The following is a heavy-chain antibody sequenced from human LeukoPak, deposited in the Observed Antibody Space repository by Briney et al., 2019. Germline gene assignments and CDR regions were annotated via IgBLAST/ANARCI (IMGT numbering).Heavy chain of an antibody. J-gene: IGHJ2*01. CDR3: AKGPRAGLRYWYFDL. D-gene: IGHD2-21*02. Sequence: GGSLRLSCAASGLTFNTYAMSWVRQAPGKGLQWVSTVSGSGAGTFYGDPVKGRFTISRDNSNNTLFLQMNSLSADDTAVYFCAKGPRAGLRYWYFDLWGRGSLVTVSS. CDR1: GLTFNTYA. CDR2: VSGSGAGT. V-gene: IGHV3-23*01.